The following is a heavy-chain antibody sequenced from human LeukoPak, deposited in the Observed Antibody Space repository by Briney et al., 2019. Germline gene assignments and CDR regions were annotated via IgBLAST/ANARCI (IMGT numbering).Heavy chain of an antibody. D-gene: IGHD5-18*01. J-gene: IGHJ4*02. CDR2: IYHSGST. CDR1: GGFISSSNW. Sequence: SETLSLTCAVSGGFISSSNWWSWARQPPGKGLEWIGEIYHSGSTNYNPSLKSRVTISVDKSKNQFSLKLSSVTAADTAVYYCARAPAYGYIFTVDYWGQGTLVTVSS. V-gene: IGHV4-4*02. CDR3: ARAPAYGYIFTVDY.